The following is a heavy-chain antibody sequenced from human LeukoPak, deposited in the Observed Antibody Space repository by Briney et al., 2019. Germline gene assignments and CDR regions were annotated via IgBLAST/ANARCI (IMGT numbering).Heavy chain of an antibody. V-gene: IGHV4-59*01. J-gene: IGHJ6*02. CDR3: ARTSPYYYCGMDV. CDR1: GVSISSYY. Sequence: PSETLSLTCTVSGVSISSYYWSWIRQPPGKGLEWIGYIYYSGSTNYNPSLKSRVTISVDTSKNQFSLKLSSVTAADTAVYYCARTSPYYYCGMDVWGQGTTVTVSS. CDR2: IYYSGST.